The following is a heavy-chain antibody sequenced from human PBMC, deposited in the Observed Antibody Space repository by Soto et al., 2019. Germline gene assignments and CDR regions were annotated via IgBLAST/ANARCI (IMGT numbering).Heavy chain of an antibody. CDR2: ISGSGDIT. D-gene: IGHD4-17*01. J-gene: IGHJ1*01. CDR3: AKDWRTTVASREYCQH. V-gene: IGHV3-23*01. Sequence: EVQLLESGGHLVQPGGSLRLSCAGSAFTFSSYAMSWVRQAPGKGLEWVSAISGSGDITYYADSVKGRFTISRDNSKDTLDLQRGSLRAEDKDIYYCAKDWRTTVASREYCQHWGQCTLVTGSS. CDR1: AFTFSSYA.